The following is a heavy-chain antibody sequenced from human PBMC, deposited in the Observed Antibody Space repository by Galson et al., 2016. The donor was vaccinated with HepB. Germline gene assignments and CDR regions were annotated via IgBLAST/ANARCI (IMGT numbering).Heavy chain of an antibody. D-gene: IGHD2-21*01. V-gene: IGHV3-33*01. J-gene: IGHJ4*02. CDR2: IWYDGSDK. CDR1: EFTFSHYG. Sequence: SLRLSCAASEFTFSHYGMHWVRQAPGKGLEWLAIIWYDGSDKYYAESVKGRFTISRDNSKNTLYLQMNSLRVEDTAVYYCARQEHRKIALDWWGQGTLVTVSS. CDR3: ARQEHRKIALDW.